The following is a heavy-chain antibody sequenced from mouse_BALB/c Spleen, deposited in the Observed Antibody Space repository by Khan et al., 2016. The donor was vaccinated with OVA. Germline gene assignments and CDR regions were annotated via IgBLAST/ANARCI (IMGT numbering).Heavy chain of an antibody. D-gene: IGHD3-3*01. CDR1: GFTFSNYW. J-gene: IGHJ1*01. V-gene: IGHV6-6*02. CDR2: IRLKSNIYAT. Sequence: EVKLEVSGGGLVQPGGSMKLSCVASGFTFSNYWMNWVRQSPEKGFEWVAEIRLKSNIYATHYAESVRGRFTISRDDSRSSVYLQMNNLGAEDTGIYSCARGWDWYFDVWGAGTTVTVSS. CDR3: ARGWDWYFDV.